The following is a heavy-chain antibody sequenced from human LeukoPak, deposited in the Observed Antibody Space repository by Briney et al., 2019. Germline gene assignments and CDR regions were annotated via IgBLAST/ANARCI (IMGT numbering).Heavy chain of an antibody. D-gene: IGHD5-24*01. Sequence: GGSLRLSCAASGFTFSSYAMHWVRQAPGKGLEWVAVISYDGSNKYYADSVKGRFTISRDNSKNTLYLQMNSLRAEDTAVYYCASMATIDEVVDYWGQGTLVTVSS. CDR2: ISYDGSNK. J-gene: IGHJ4*02. CDR1: GFTFSSYA. V-gene: IGHV3-30-3*01. CDR3: ASMATIDEVVDY.